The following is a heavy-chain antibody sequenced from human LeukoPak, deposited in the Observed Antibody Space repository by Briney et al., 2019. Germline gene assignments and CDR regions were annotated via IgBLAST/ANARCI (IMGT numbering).Heavy chain of an antibody. CDR3: ARYRGKGISSPLDV. V-gene: IGHV3-7*01. J-gene: IGHJ3*01. Sequence: GGSLRLSCAASGFMFSDFWMSWVRQAPGKGLEWVANIKQDGSDKYYVDSVKGRFTISRDNAKNSLDLQMNSLRGEDTAVYYCARYRGKGISSPLDVWGHGTIVTVS. CDR2: IKQDGSDK. CDR1: GFMFSDFW. D-gene: IGHD1-26*01.